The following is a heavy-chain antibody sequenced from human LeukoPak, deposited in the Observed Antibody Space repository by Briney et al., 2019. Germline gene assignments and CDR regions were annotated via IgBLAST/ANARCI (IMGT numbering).Heavy chain of an antibody. CDR1: GGSISSYY. J-gene: IGHJ4*02. Sequence: SETLSLTCTVSGGSISSYYWSWIRQPPGKGLEWIGYIYTSGSTNYNPSLKSRVTISVDTSKNQFSLKLSSETAADTAVYYCARHDVHPYYFDYWGQGTLVTVSS. CDR3: ARHDVHPYYFDY. CDR2: IYTSGST. V-gene: IGHV4-4*09.